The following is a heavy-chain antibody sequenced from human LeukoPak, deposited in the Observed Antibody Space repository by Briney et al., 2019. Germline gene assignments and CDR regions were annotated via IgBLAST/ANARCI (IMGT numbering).Heavy chain of an antibody. D-gene: IGHD5-18*01. CDR2: ISYSGTT. CDR1: GGSISSSSYH. J-gene: IGHJ4*02. V-gene: IGHV4-39*01. CDR3: ASRHSNY. Sequence: SETLSLTCTVSGGSISSSSYHWVWIRQPPGKGLEWIGGISYSGTTYYNSSPKSRVTISVDTSKNQFSLKLSSVTAADTAVYYCASRHSNYWGQGTLVTVSS.